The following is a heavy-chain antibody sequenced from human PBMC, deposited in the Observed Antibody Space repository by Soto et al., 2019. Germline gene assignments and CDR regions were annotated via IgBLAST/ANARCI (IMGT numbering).Heavy chain of an antibody. V-gene: IGHV1-3*01. D-gene: IGHD5-18*01. CDR2: MNAGVGNT. CDR1: GYTFTDYA. Sequence: ASVKVSGKASGYTFTDYALHWVRQAPGQRLEWMGWMNAGVGNTLYSQKFQGRITITRDTSASTAYMELNSLKSEDTAIYYCARDTGYTFGSLNYWGPGTLVTVSS. J-gene: IGHJ4*02. CDR3: ARDTGYTFGSLNY.